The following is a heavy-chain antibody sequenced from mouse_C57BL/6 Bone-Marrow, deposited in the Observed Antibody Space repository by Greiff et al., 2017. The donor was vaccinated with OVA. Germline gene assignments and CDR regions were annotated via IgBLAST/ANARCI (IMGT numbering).Heavy chain of an antibody. CDR2: INYDGSST. CDR3: ARVYGYDGPFAY. V-gene: IGHV5-16*01. J-gene: IGHJ3*01. Sequence: LVESEGGLVQPGSSMKLSCTASGFTFSDYYMAWVRQVPEKGLEWVANINYDGSSTYYLDSLKSRFIISRDNAKNILYLQMSSLKSEDTATYYCARVYGYDGPFAYWGQGTLVTVSA. CDR1: GFTFSDYY. D-gene: IGHD2-2*01.